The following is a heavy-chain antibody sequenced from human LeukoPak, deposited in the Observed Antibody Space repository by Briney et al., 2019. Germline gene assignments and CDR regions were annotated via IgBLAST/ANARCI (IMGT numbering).Heavy chain of an antibody. CDR1: GGSFSGYY. CDR3: ARSLVMITFGGVIPHNAFDI. D-gene: IGHD3-16*02. Sequence: SETLSLTCAVYGGSFSGYYWSWIRQPPGKGLEWIGEINHSGSTNYNPSLKSRVTISVGTSKNQFSLKLSSVTAADTAVYYCARSLVMITFGGVIPHNAFDIWGQGTMVTVSS. V-gene: IGHV4-34*01. CDR2: INHSGST. J-gene: IGHJ3*02.